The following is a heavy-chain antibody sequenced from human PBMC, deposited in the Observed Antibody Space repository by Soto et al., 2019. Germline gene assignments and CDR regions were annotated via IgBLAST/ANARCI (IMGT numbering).Heavy chain of an antibody. CDR2: ISSTTNYI. V-gene: IGHV3-21*06. CDR1: GFTYTRYS. J-gene: IGHJ4*02. CDR3: ARESEDLTSNFDY. Sequence: GGSLRLSCAASGFTYTRYSMNWVRQAPGKGLEWVSSISSTTNYIYYGDSMKGRFTIFRDNAKNSLYLEMNSLRAEDTAVYYCARESEDLTSNFDYWGQGTLVTVSS.